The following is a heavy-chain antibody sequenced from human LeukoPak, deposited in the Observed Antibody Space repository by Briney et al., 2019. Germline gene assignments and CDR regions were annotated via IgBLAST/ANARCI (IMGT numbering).Heavy chain of an antibody. CDR3: ARGGYSSSWFWVY. Sequence: GGSLRLSCAASGFTFSSYWMSWVRQAPGKGLEWVANIKQDESEKCYVDSVEGRFTISRDNAKNSLYLQMNSLRVEDTAVYYCARGGYSSSWFWVYWGQGTLVTVSS. CDR1: GFTFSSYW. CDR2: IKQDESEK. V-gene: IGHV3-7*01. J-gene: IGHJ4*02. D-gene: IGHD6-13*01.